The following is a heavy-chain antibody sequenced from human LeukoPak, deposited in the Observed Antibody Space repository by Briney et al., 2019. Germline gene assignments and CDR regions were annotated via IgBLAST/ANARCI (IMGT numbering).Heavy chain of an antibody. J-gene: IGHJ6*03. D-gene: IGHD2-2*01. Sequence: SVKVSCKASGATFSSYAISWVRQAPGQGLEWMGGIIPIFGTANYAQKFQGRVTITTDDSTSTAYMELSSLRTEDTAVYYCARSFSRQYYYYYMDVWGKGTTVTVSS. CDR2: IIPIFGTA. CDR1: GATFSSYA. CDR3: ARSFSRQYYYYYMDV. V-gene: IGHV1-69*05.